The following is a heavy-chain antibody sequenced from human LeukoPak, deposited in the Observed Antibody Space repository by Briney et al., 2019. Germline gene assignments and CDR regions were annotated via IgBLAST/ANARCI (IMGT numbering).Heavy chain of an antibody. V-gene: IGHV1-8*01. Sequence: GASVKVSCKASGYTFTSYDINWVRQATGQGLEWMGWINPNDGNTGYAQKFQGRVTMTRNASISTAYMELSSLRSEDTAVYYRARRSLGYCSSTSCRAPFDYWGQGTLVTVSS. J-gene: IGHJ4*02. CDR2: INPNDGNT. D-gene: IGHD2-2*01. CDR3: ARRSLGYCSSTSCRAPFDY. CDR1: GYTFTSYD.